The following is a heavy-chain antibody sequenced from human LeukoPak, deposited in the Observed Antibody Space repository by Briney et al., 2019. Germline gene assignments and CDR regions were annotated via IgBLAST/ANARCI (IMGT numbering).Heavy chain of an antibody. J-gene: IGHJ3*02. CDR1: GGSISSYY. CDR2: IYYSGST. CDR3: ASGTWYHDSRLIGAFDI. V-gene: IGHV4-59*01. D-gene: IGHD3-22*01. Sequence: SETLSLTCTVSGGSISSYYWSWIRQPPGKGLEWIGYIYYSGSTNYNPSLKSRVTISVDTSKNQFSLKLSSVTAADTAVYYCASGTWYHDSRLIGAFDIWGQGTMVTVSS.